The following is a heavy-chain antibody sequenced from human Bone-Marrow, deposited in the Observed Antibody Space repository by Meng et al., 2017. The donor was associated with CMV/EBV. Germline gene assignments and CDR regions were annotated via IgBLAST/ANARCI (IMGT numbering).Heavy chain of an antibody. CDR1: GGSISSGGYY. CDR3: ARDDKYYYGSGPFDY. CDR2: IYYSGST. D-gene: IGHD3-10*01. V-gene: IGHV4-31*03. J-gene: IGHJ4*02. Sequence: SETLSLTCTVSGGSISSGGYYWSWIRQHPGKGLEWIGYIYYSGSTYYNPSLKSRVTISVDTSKNQFSLKLSSVTAADTAVYYCARDDKYYYGSGPFDYWGQGTLVTVSS.